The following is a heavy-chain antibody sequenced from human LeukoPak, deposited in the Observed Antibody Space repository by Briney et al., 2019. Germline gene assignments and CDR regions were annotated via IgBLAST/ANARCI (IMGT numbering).Heavy chain of an antibody. CDR1: GSTFSNAW. D-gene: IGHD3-10*01. Sequence: PGGSLRLSCAASGSTFSNAWMTWVRQTPGKGLEWVGRIKSKSDGGTTDYAAPVKGRFTISRDDSKNTLYLHMNSLKTEDTALYFCTTAGLTMIRVGALDYWGQGTLVTVSS. J-gene: IGHJ4*02. V-gene: IGHV3-15*05. CDR3: TTAGLTMIRVGALDY. CDR2: IKSKSDGGTT.